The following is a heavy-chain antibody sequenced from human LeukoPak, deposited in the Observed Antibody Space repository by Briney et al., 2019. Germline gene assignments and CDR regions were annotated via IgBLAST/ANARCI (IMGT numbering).Heavy chain of an antibody. CDR2: IYYSGSP. V-gene: IGHV4-59*08. Sequence: PSETLSLTCSVSGGSISGYYWSWIRQPPGKGLEWIGYIYYSGSPNYNPSLKSRVSISEDTSKNQFSLKLSSVTAADTAVYYCARHFALTWFDPWGQGTLVTVSS. J-gene: IGHJ5*02. CDR1: GGSISGYY. CDR3: ARHFALTWFDP. D-gene: IGHD3-16*01.